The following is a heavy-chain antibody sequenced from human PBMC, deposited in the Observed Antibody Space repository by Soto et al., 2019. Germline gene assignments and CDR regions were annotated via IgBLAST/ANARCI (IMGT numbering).Heavy chain of an antibody. D-gene: IGHD6-13*01. CDR2: IYHSGST. Sequence: SETLSLTCAVSSGSISSSNWWSWVRQPPEKGLEWIGEIYHSGSTNYNPSLKSRVTISVDKSKNQFSLKLSSVTAADTAVYYCARVSIHIAAALDYWGQGTLVTVSS. CDR3: ARVSIHIAAALDY. CDR1: SGSISSSNW. V-gene: IGHV4-4*02. J-gene: IGHJ4*02.